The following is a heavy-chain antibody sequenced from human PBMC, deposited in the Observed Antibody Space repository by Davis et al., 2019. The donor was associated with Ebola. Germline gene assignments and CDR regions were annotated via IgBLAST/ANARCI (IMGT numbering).Heavy chain of an antibody. CDR1: GGPISSYY. J-gene: IGHJ4*02. D-gene: IGHD3-16*02. CDR3: ASAWGYVWGSYPVDY. CDR2: IYYSGST. Sequence: SDTLSLTCTVSGGPISSYYWSWIRRPPGKGLEWIGYIYYSGSTNYNPSLKSRLTISVDTSKNQFSLRLGFVTAADKAVYYCASAWGYVWGSYPVDYWGQGTLVTVSS. V-gene: IGHV4-59*12.